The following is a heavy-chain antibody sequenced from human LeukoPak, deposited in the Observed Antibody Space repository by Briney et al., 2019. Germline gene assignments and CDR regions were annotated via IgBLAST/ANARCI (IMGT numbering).Heavy chain of an antibody. Sequence: PSETLSLTCAVSGGSISSNNWWSWVRQPPGEGLEWIGEIFHGGSTNYSPSLKSRVTLSLDKSKNQFSLRLTSVTAADTAVYYCAKSPIAAAGIDYFQYWGQGTLVTVSS. CDR2: IFHGGST. J-gene: IGHJ1*01. CDR3: AKSPIAAAGIDYFQY. V-gene: IGHV4-4*02. CDR1: GGSISSNNW. D-gene: IGHD6-13*01.